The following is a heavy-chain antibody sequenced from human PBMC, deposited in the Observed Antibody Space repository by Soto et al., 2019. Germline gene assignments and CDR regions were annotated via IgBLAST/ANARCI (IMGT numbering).Heavy chain of an antibody. V-gene: IGHV3-23*01. Sequence: EVQLLESGGGLVQPGGSLRLSCAASGFTFNNYAMSWVRQAPGKGLEWVSGISDSGSSTYYAASVKGRFTISRDNSKNPLYLQVNSLRVEDTAVYYCAKDLMTGTIRAEYFQHWGQGTLVTVFS. CDR3: AKDLMTGTIRAEYFQH. CDR1: GFTFNNYA. CDR2: ISDSGSST. D-gene: IGHD1-7*01. J-gene: IGHJ1*01.